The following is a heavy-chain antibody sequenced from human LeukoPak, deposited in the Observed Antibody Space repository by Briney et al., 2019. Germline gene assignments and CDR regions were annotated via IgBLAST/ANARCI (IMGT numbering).Heavy chain of an antibody. CDR1: GFTFSSYS. Sequence: PGGSLRLSCAASGFTFSSYSMNWVRQAPGKGLEWVSYISSSSSTTYYADSVKGRFTISRDNSKNTLFLQMNSLRAEDTAMYFCARYGDYEYYFDFWGQGTLVTVSS. D-gene: IGHD4-17*01. J-gene: IGHJ4*02. CDR3: ARYGDYEYYFDF. V-gene: IGHV3-48*01. CDR2: ISSSSSTT.